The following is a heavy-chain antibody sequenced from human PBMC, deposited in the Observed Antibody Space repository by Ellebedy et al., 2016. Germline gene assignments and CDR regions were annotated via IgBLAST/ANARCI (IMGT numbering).Heavy chain of an antibody. V-gene: IGHV1-2*06. CDR3: AKDNYGVDV. Sequence: ASVKVSXKTSGFTFTAYYIHWVRQAPGQGLEWMGRINPTSGRTNYPQRFQDRVILTRGTSITTAYMELTGLRADDTAVYYCAKDNYGVDVWGQGTTVIVSS. CDR1: GFTFTAYY. J-gene: IGHJ6*02. CDR2: INPTSGRT. D-gene: IGHD3-10*01.